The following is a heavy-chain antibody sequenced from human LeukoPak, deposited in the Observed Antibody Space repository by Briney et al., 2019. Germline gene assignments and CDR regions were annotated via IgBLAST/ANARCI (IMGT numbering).Heavy chain of an antibody. D-gene: IGHD3-10*01. CDR3: ARDRSYGGSRFDT. J-gene: IGHJ5*02. CDR2: ISFSGTT. V-gene: IGHV4-61*02. CDR1: GDSINTYSHY. Sequence: PSQTLSLTCTVSGDSINTYSHYWTWVRQPAGKTLEWLGRISFSGTTNYNPSLKSRVTISHDTSKNQFFLRLNSVTATDTAVYYCARDRSYGGSRFDTWGQGTLVTVSS.